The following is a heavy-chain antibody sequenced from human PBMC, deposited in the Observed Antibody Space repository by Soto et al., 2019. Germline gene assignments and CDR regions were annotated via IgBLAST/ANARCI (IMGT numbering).Heavy chain of an antibody. D-gene: IGHD5-18*01. CDR3: AIDREHLWLRFALNFGRKKNYYYYGMDS. V-gene: IGHV1-46*01. Sequence: QVQLVQSGAEVKKPGASVKVSCKASGYTCTSYYMHWVRQAPGQGLEWMGILNTSGGSTSYAQKFQGRVTMTRDTSTRTVYMDLSSMRSDDTAVDFCAIDREHLWLRFALNFGRKKNYYYYGMDSWGEETTDTVST. CDR1: GYTCTSYY. CDR2: LNTSGGST. J-gene: IGHJ6*01.